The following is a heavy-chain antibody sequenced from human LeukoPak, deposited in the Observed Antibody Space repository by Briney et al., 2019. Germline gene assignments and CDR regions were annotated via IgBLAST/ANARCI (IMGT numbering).Heavy chain of an antibody. Sequence: GASVKVSCKASGYTFTGYYMHWVRQAPGQGLEWMGWINTNTGNPTYAQGFTGRFAFSLDTSVSTAYLQISSLKAEDTAVYYCAREGKGGGSYSKAYYYYYYMDVWGKGTTVTVSS. D-gene: IGHD1-26*01. CDR3: AREGKGGGSYSKAYYYYYYMDV. J-gene: IGHJ6*03. CDR1: GYTFTGYY. CDR2: INTNTGNP. V-gene: IGHV7-4-1*02.